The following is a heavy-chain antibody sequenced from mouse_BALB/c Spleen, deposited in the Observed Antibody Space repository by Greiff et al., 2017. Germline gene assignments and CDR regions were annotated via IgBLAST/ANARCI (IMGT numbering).Heavy chain of an antibody. CDR2: IDPENGNT. J-gene: IGHJ2*01. CDR1: GFNFKDYY. V-gene: IGHV14-1*02. Sequence: EVQLQQSGAELVRPGALVKLSCKASGFNFKDYYMHWVQQRPEQGLEWIGWIDPENGNTIYDPKFQGKASITADTSSNTAYLQLSSLTSEDTAVYYCARLDGYYDYWGQGTTLTVSS. CDR3: ARLDGYYDY. D-gene: IGHD2-3*01.